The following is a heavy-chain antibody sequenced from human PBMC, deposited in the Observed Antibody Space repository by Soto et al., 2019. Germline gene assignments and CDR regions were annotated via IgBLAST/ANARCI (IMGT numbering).Heavy chain of an antibody. D-gene: IGHD2-2*01. CDR1: CYTFTSYG. CDR2: ISAYNGNT. J-gene: IGHJ6*02. Sequence: ASVKVSCKSSCYTFTSYGISLFRHSHGQGLEWMGWISAYNGNTNYAQKLQGRVTMTTDTSTSTAYMELRSLRSDDTAVYYCARGSSTSSGYYYYGMEVWGQGTTVTVS. CDR3: ARGSSTSSGYYYYGMEV. V-gene: IGHV1-18*01.